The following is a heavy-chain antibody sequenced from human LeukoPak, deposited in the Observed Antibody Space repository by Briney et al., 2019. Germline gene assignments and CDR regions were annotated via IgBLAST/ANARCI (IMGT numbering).Heavy chain of an antibody. V-gene: IGHV4-38-2*02. Sequence: SETLSLTCAVSGYSISRVYYWDWIRQPPGKGLEWIESIYHSGSTYSNPSLKSRVTISVDTSKNQLSLKLSSVTAADTAVYYCARDLGVVPAAMSYYYYGMDVWGKGATVTVSS. J-gene: IGHJ6*04. CDR1: GYSISRVYY. CDR2: IYHSGST. CDR3: ARDLGVVPAAMSYYYYGMDV. D-gene: IGHD2-2*01.